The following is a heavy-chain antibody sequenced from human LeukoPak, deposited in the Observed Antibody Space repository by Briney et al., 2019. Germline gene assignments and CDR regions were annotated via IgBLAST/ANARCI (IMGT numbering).Heavy chain of an antibody. J-gene: IGHJ4*02. CDR3: ARDPTVAEAW. D-gene: IGHD6-13*01. CDR2: ISSSSSYI. V-gene: IGHV3-21*01. Sequence: GGSLRLSCAASGFTFSDSWMHWVRQVTGKGLEWVSSISSSSSYIYYADSVKGRFTISRDNARNSLYLQMNSLRAEDTAVYYCARDPTVAEAWWGQGTLVTVSS. CDR1: GFTFSDSW.